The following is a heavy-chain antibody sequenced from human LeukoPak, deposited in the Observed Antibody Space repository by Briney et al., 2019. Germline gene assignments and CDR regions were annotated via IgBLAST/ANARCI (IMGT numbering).Heavy chain of an antibody. Sequence: GGSLRLSCTASGFTFSDYSMSWVRQAPGAGLEWVSAISPAGDSTTDADSVKGRFTISRDNSKSTLYLQMNGLTAEDTALYYCARRLVTAGSTDLFCSCGQGTLVSVSS. CDR1: GFTFSDYS. CDR3: ARRLVTAGSTDLFCS. J-gene: IGHJ5*02. V-gene: IGHV3-23*01. D-gene: IGHD2-2*01. CDR2: ISPAGDST.